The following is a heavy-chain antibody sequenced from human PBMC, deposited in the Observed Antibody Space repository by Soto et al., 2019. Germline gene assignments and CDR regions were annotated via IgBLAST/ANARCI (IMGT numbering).Heavy chain of an antibody. Sequence: QVQLVQSGAEVKKPGSSVKVSCKASGGTFSNYAISWVRQAPGQGREWMGKIIPMFGTIHFAQKFEGRVTITADRSTRTGYTKLSSLNSEDTAIYYGARDGTQYDSTGHSLWGQGTLVTVS. CDR1: GGTFSNYA. J-gene: IGHJ4*02. CDR2: IIPMFGTI. V-gene: IGHV1-69*06. CDR3: ARDGTQYDSTGHSL. D-gene: IGHD3-22*01.